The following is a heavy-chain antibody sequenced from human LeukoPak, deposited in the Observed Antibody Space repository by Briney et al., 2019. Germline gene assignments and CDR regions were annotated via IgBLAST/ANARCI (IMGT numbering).Heavy chain of an antibody. CDR2: MNPNSGNT. V-gene: IGHV1-8*01. CDR3: ARVSYDSSGYYYFGAFDI. Sequence: ASVKVSCKASGYTFTSYDINWVRQATGQGLEWMGWMNPNSGNTGYAQKFQGRVTMTRNTSISTAYMELSSLRSEDTAVYYCARVSYDSSGYYYFGAFDIWGQGTMVTVSS. CDR1: GYTFTSYD. J-gene: IGHJ3*02. D-gene: IGHD3-22*01.